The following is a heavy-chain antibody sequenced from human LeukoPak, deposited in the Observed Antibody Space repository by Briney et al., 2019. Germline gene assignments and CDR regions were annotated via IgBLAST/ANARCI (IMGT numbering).Heavy chain of an antibody. CDR1: GVSVTSFY. CDR2: FFSSGNT. J-gene: IGHJ4*02. Sequence: SETLSLTCTVSGVSVTSFYWSWIRQPAGKGLEWIGRFFSSGNTNYNPSFKSRATISVDKSENQFSLKLTSVTAADTAVYYCARAGYTISSYRFDYWGQGALVTVSS. D-gene: IGHD3-16*02. V-gene: IGHV4-4*07. CDR3: ARAGYTISSYRFDY.